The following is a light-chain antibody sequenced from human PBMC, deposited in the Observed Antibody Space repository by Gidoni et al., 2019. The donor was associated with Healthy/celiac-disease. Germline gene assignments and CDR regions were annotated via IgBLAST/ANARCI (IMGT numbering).Light chain of an antibody. CDR1: SSDVGGYKY. Sequence: QSALTQPASVAGSPGQSIPISCTGTSSDVGGYKYVSWYQQHPGKAPKLMIYDVSNRPSGVSTRFSGSKSGNTASLTISRLQAEDEADYYCSSYTSSSTSYVFGTGTKVTVL. CDR2: DVS. J-gene: IGLJ1*01. V-gene: IGLV2-14*03. CDR3: SSYTSSSTSYV.